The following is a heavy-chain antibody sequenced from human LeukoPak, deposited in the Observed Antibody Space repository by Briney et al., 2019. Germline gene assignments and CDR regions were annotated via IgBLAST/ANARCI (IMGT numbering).Heavy chain of an antibody. D-gene: IGHD1-26*01. Sequence: GGSLRLSCAASGFTFTSYWMAWVRQAPGTGLELVANIKEDGSEKYYVDSVKGRFTISRDNAKNSLYLQMNSLRAEDTAVYYCVYCGSYYVAWGQGTLVTVSS. J-gene: IGHJ5*02. CDR2: IKEDGSEK. V-gene: IGHV3-7*01. CDR1: GFTFTSYW. CDR3: VYCGSYYVA.